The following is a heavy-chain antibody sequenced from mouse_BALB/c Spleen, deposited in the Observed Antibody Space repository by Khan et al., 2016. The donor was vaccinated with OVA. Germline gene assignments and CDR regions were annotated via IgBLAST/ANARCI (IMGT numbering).Heavy chain of an antibody. D-gene: IGHD2-10*02. CDR1: GYTFTSYT. CDR3: ARTYER. Sequence: VQLQESGAELARPGDSVKMSCTASGYTFTSYTMHWVKQRPGRGLEWIGYINPSSGNTKYNHTFKNKTTLTADKSSSTSYMQLSSLTSEDSAVYSRARTYERWGQGTTLTVSS. V-gene: IGHV1-4*01. CDR2: INPSSGNT. J-gene: IGHJ2*01.